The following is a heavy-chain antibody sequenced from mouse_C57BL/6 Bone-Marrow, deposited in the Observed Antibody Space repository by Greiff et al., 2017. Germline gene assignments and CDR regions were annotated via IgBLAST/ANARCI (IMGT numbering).Heavy chain of an antibody. CDR1: GFTFSDYY. J-gene: IGHJ4*01. CDR2: ISNGGGST. Sequence: EVKLVESGGGLVQPGGSLTLSCAASGFTFSDYYMYWVRQTPEKRLEWVAYISNGGGSTYYPDTVKGRFTISRDNAKNTLYLQMSRLKSEDTAMYYCARQTPFYYGYDCYAMDYWGQGTSVTVSS. V-gene: IGHV5-12*01. CDR3: ARQTPFYYGYDCYAMDY. D-gene: IGHD2-2*01.